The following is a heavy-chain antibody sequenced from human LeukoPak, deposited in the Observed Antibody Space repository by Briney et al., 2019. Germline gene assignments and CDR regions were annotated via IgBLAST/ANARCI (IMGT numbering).Heavy chain of an antibody. CDR3: ARAPTYYYDSSGYYPFDY. Sequence: PSETLSLTCTVSGGSISSGDYYWSWIRQPPGKGLEWIGYIYYSGSTYYNSSLKSRVTISVDTSKNQFSLKLSSVTAADTAVYYCARAPTYYYDSSGYYPFDYWGQGTLVAVSS. D-gene: IGHD3-22*01. J-gene: IGHJ4*02. CDR1: GGSISSGDYY. V-gene: IGHV4-30-4*01. CDR2: IYYSGST.